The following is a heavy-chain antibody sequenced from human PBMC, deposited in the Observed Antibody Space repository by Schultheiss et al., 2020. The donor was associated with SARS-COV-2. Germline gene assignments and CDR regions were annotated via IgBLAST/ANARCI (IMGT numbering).Heavy chain of an antibody. Sequence: GGSLRLSCAASGFTFSSYWMHWVRQAPGKGLEWVSYISSSGSTIYYADSVKGRFTISRDNSKNTLYLQMNSLRAEDTAVYYCARDQYYYDSSGYRHYYGDGPGVYWGQGTLVTVSS. V-gene: IGHV3-48*01. CDR1: GFTFSSYW. CDR2: ISSSGSTI. J-gene: IGHJ4*02. CDR3: ARDQYYYDSSGYRHYYGDGPGVY. D-gene: IGHD3-22*01.